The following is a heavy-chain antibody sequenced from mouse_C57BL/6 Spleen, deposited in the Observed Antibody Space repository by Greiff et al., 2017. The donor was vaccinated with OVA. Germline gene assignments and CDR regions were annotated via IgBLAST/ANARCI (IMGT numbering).Heavy chain of an antibody. CDR3: ARGDDGSKGYFDV. CDR1: GYSFTGYY. V-gene: IGHV1-42*01. Sequence: EVQLQQSGPELVKPGASVKISCKASGYSFTGYYMNWVKQSPEKSLEWIGEINPSTGGTTYNQKFKAKATLTVDKSSSTAYLQLKSLTSEDSAVYYCARGDDGSKGYFDVWGTGTTVTVSS. CDR2: INPSTGGT. J-gene: IGHJ1*03. D-gene: IGHD1-1*01.